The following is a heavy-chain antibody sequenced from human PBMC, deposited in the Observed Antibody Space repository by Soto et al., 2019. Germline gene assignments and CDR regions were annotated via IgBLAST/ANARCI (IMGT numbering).Heavy chain of an antibody. J-gene: IGHJ6*03. CDR3: ARVEVVVVPAAILTGDYYYYYMDV. D-gene: IGHD2-2*01. Sequence: SETLSLTCTVSGGSISSYYWSWIRQPPGKGLEWIGYIYYSGSTNYNPSLKSRVTISVDTSKNQFSLKLSSVTAADTAVYYCARVEVVVVPAAILTGDYYYYYMDVWGKGTTVTVSS. V-gene: IGHV4-59*01. CDR2: IYYSGST. CDR1: GGSISSYY.